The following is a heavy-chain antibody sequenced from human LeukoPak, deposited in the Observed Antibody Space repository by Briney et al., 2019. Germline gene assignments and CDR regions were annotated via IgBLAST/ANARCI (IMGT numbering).Heavy chain of an antibody. CDR3: AKDSGLYGDYAT. CDR1: GFSFSTYA. J-gene: IGHJ4*02. D-gene: IGHD4-17*01. CDR2: IWSDASNQ. Sequence: PGTSLRLSCAAPGFSFSTYAMHWVRQAPGKGLDWVAMIWSDASNQYYADSVKGRFTISRDNSKNTLYLQMNSLRAEDTAVYYCAKDSGLYGDYATWGQGTLVTVSS. V-gene: IGHV3-33*06.